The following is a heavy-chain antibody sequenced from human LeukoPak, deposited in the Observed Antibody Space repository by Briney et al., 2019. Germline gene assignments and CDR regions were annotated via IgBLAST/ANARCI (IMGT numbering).Heavy chain of an antibody. J-gene: IGHJ6*03. CDR3: ARAGWELRNYYYYMDV. Sequence: GASVKVSCKASGGTFSSYTISWVRQAPGQGLEWMGGIIPIFGTANYAQKFQGRVTITTDKSTSTAYMELSSLRSEDTAVYYCARAGWELRNYYYYMDVWGKGTTVTVSS. CDR2: IIPIFGTA. V-gene: IGHV1-69*05. CDR1: GGTFSSYT. D-gene: IGHD1-26*01.